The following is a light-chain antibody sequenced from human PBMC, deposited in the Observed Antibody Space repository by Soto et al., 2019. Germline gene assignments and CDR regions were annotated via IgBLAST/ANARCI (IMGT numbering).Light chain of an antibody. Sequence: DIVMTQSPDSLAVSLGERATINCKSSQTVLYNSNNKNYLAWYQQKPRQPPKLLISWASTRESGGPDRFSGSGSGTDFTLTISSLQAEDVAVYYCQQYYSTPRTFGQGTKVEVK. CDR1: QTVLYNSNNKNY. V-gene: IGKV4-1*01. CDR3: QQYYSTPRT. CDR2: WAS. J-gene: IGKJ1*01.